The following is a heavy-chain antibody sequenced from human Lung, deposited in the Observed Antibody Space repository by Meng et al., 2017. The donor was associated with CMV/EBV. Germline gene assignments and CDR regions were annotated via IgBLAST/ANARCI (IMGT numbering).Heavy chain of an antibody. V-gene: IGHV4-59*01. CDR2: MYYSRDA. J-gene: IGHJ6*02. CDR1: GGSITSYY. Sequence: SETLSLTCTVSGGSITSYYWSWIRQPPGKGLEWIAYMYYSRDASYNPSLGSRVTVSVDTSKSQFSLQLSSVTAADTAVYYCARDWQGGAEPYGMDFWGQGTXVTVSS. D-gene: IGHD1-14*01. CDR3: ARDWQGGAEPYGMDF.